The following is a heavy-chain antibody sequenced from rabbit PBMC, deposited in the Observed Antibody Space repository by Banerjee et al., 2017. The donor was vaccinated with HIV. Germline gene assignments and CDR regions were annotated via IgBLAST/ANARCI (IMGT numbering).Heavy chain of an antibody. CDR2: IWTASGST. CDR1: GFDFSSSYW. CDR3: ARSNDWGLEYFHL. J-gene: IGHJ4*01. Sequence: QSLEESGGDLVKPGASLTLTCTASGFDFSSSYWICWVRQAPGKGLEWIGCIWTASGSTYFASWAKGRFTISKTSSTTVTLQMTSLTAADTATYFCARSNDWGLEYFHLWGPGTLVTVS. D-gene: IGHD4-1*01. V-gene: IGHV1S40*01.